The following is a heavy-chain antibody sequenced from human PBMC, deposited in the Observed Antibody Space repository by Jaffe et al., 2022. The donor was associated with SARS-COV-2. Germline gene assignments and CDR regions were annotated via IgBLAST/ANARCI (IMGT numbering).Heavy chain of an antibody. J-gene: IGHJ4*02. CDR2: IDPSDSYT. Sequence: EVQLVQSGAEVKKPGEFLRISCRVSGYTFTTSWISWVRQMPGKGLEWMGRIDPSDSYTNYSPSFQGHVTVSVDKSISTAYLQWRSLKASDTAMYYCARSLTVAGSVAWGQGTLVTVSS. CDR1: GYTFTTSW. CDR3: ARSLTVAGSVA. V-gene: IGHV5-10-1*03. D-gene: IGHD6-19*01.